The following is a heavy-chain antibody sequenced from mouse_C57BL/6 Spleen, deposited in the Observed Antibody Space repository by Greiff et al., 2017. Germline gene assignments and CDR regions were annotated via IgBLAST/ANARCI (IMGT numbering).Heavy chain of an antibody. J-gene: IGHJ1*03. V-gene: IGHV5-17*01. D-gene: IGHD1-1*01. CDR1: GFTFSDYG. CDR2: ISSGSSTI. Sequence: EVKLMESGGGLVKPGGSLKLSCAASGFTFSDYGMHWVRQAPEKGLEWVAYISSGSSTIYYADTVKGRFTISRDNAKNTLFLQMTSLRSGDTAMYYCARIHYGSSYRYFDVWGTGTTVTVSS. CDR3: ARIHYGSSYRYFDV.